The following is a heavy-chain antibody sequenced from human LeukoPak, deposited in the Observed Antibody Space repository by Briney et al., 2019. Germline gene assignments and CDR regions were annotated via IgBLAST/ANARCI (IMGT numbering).Heavy chain of an antibody. CDR3: ARDSPYSGSPHSDAFDM. CDR2: ITSSSSII. CDR1: GSTFGSYT. D-gene: IGHD1-26*01. Sequence: PGGSLRLSCAASGSTFGSYTMNWVRQAPGKGLEWLSYITSSSSIIYYADSVKGRFTVSRDNAKNSLYLQMNSLRAEDTALYYCARDSPYSGSPHSDAFDMWGQGTMVTVSS. J-gene: IGHJ3*02. V-gene: IGHV3-48*04.